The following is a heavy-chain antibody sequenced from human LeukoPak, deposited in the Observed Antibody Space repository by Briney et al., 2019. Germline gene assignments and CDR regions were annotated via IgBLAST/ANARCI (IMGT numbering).Heavy chain of an antibody. D-gene: IGHD5-24*01. CDR3: ARALRMATIPGVNMNYFDY. Sequence: ASVMVSCKAPGYTFTSYYMHWVRQAPGQGLEWMGIINPIGGSTIYAQKFQGRVTMTRDTSTSTVYMELSSLRSEDTAVYYCARALRMATIPGVNMNYFDYWGQGTLVTVSS. J-gene: IGHJ4*02. CDR2: INPIGGST. V-gene: IGHV1-46*01. CDR1: GYTFTSYY.